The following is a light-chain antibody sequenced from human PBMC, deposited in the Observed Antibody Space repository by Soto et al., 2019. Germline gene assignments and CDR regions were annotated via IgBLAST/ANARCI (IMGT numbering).Light chain of an antibody. J-gene: IGKJ3*01. Sequence: EIVLTQSPGTLSLSPGERATLSCRASQSINSRYLAWYQQKPGQAPRLLIYAASSRATGIPDRFSGSGSGTDFTLTISRLEPEDFGVYDCQQFGSSPGFTFGPGTKVDIK. CDR3: QQFGSSPGFT. V-gene: IGKV3-20*01. CDR1: QSINSRY. CDR2: AAS.